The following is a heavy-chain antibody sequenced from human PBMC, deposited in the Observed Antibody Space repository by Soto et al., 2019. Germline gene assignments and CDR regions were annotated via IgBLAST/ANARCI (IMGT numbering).Heavy chain of an antibody. CDR3: ARSPHNDSKVSCRGMVV. D-gene: IGHD2-15*01. CDR2: FYFTGYT. CDR1: GVSITNYY. Sequence: ETLSPTSSVSGVSITNYYWSCDRPAQGKGLEWIGYFYFTGYTHYNPSVKSRVSISADTSKNQFSLKLSSVTAADTAMCFCARSPHNDSKVSCRGMVVWGRGTTVTV. V-gene: IGHV4-59*01. J-gene: IGHJ6*02.